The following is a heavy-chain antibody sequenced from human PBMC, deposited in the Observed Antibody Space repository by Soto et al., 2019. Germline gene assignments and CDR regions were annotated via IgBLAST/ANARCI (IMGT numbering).Heavy chain of an antibody. CDR1: GFTFSSYA. D-gene: IGHD4-4*01. V-gene: IGHV3-23*01. Sequence: GGSLRLSCAASGFTFSSYAMSWVRQAPGKGLEWVSAISGSGGSTYYADSVKGRFTISRDNSKNTLYLQMNSLRAEDTAVYYCAKAVDYSNYGFYYYYMDVWGKGTTVTVSS. J-gene: IGHJ6*03. CDR3: AKAVDYSNYGFYYYYMDV. CDR2: ISGSGGST.